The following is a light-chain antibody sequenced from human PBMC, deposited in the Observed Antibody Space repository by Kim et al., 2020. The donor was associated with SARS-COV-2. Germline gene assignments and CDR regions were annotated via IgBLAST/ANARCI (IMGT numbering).Light chain of an antibody. CDR2: SND. V-gene: IGLV1-44*01. CDR1: SPNIGSNF. Sequence: GASCAVSCSDSSPNIGSNFVSWCPQLPGTAPKLLMYSNDYRPSGVPDRFSGSKSGTSASLAISGLQSEDEADYYCAAWDDSLKGSVFGGGTQLTVL. J-gene: IGLJ3*02. CDR3: AAWDDSLKGSV.